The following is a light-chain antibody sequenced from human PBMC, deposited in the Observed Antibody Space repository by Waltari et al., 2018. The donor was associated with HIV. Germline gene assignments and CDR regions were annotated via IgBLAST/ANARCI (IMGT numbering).Light chain of an antibody. CDR2: TAS. J-gene: IGKJ1*01. CDR3: LQDYNYPLT. CDR1: QGIRTD. V-gene: IGKV1-6*01. Sequence: AIQMTQSPSSLSASVGDRVTISCRASQGIRTDLGWYQQKPGKAPKLRIYTASSLQRGVPSRFSGSGSGTDFTLTISSLEPEDFATYYCLQDYNYPLTFGQGTKVEIK.